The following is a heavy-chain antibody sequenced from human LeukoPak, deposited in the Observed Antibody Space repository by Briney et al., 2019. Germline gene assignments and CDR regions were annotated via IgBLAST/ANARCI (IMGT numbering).Heavy chain of an antibody. D-gene: IGHD2-15*01. CDR1: GYTFTSYA. CDR2: INAGNGNT. J-gene: IGHJ4*02. V-gene: IGHV1-3*01. Sequence: GASVKVSCKASGYTFTSYAMHWVRQATGQRLEWMGWINAGNGNTKYSQKFQGRVTITGDTSASTAYMELSSLRSEDTAVYYCARGPRYCSGGSCYAGFYWGQGTLVTVSS. CDR3: ARGPRYCSGGSCYAGFY.